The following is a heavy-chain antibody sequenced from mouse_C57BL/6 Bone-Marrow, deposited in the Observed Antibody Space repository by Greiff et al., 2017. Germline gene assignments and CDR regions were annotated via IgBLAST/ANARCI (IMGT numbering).Heavy chain of an antibody. J-gene: IGHJ4*01. D-gene: IGHD1-1*01. CDR2: IWRGGST. CDR1: GFSLTSYG. V-gene: IGHV2-5*01. CDR3: AKDPYYGSSPYYAMDY. Sequence: VQLQQSGPGLVQPSQSLSITCTVSGFSLTSYGVHWVRQSPGKGLEWLGVIWRGGSTDYNAAFMSRLSITKDNSKSQVFFKMNSLQADDTAIYYCAKDPYYGSSPYYAMDYWGQGTSVTVSS.